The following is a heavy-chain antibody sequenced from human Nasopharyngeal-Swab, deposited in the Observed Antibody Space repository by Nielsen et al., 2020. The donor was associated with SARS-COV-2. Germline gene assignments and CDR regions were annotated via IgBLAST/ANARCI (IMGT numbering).Heavy chain of an antibody. CDR1: GFTFSSYT. CDR3: AKSGRSGTQYYFYDMDV. J-gene: IGHJ6*02. Sequence: GESLKISCAASGFTFSSYTMYWVRQAPGKGPEWVSTISSSTRYIYYVDSVKGRFTISRDNAKNSLYLQMNSLRIEDTALYYCAKSGRSGTQYYFYDMDVWGQGTTVTVSS. D-gene: IGHD1-1*01. V-gene: IGHV3-21*04. CDR2: ISSSTRYI.